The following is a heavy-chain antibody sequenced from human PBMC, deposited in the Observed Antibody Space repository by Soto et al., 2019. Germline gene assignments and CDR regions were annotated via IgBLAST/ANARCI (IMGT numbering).Heavy chain of an antibody. D-gene: IGHD6-13*01. V-gene: IGHV3-33*01. J-gene: IGHJ4*02. CDR2: MYGDGRNK. CDR1: GFTLIYYG. CDR3: ARGNCPGSTCFDY. Sequence: WGSLRLSCVVSGFTLIYYGVQFFRHSPGGWLEWVAVMYGDGRNKWYADAVQGRFTISRDTSRNTVYLQMSSLRAEDTAIYYCARGNCPGSTCFDYWGQGTLVTVSS.